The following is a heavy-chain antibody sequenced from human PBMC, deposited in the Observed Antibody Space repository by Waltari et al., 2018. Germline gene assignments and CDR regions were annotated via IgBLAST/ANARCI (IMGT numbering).Heavy chain of an antibody. J-gene: IGHJ4*02. CDR1: GGSFRGYY. D-gene: IGHD3-3*01. V-gene: IGHV4-34*01. CDR2: ISHGGGT. CDR3: ARGGTYGSGLDY. Sequence: QVQLQQWGAGLLKPSETLSLTGAVFGGSFRGYYWSWIRQPPGKGLEWIGEISHGGGTVYIPSRKSLVTISVDTSKNQFSLKLSAVTAADTAGYYCARGGTYGSGLDYWGQGTLVTVSS.